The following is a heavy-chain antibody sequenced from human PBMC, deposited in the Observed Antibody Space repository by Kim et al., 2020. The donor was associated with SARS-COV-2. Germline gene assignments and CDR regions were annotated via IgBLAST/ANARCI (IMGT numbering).Heavy chain of an antibody. CDR3: ARGDYGDYYHDY. Sequence: ASVKVSCKASGYTFTGYYLHWVRQAPRQGLEWMGWINPNSGGTNYAQKFQGRVTMTRDTSISTAYMELSRLRSDDTAVYYCARGDYGDYYHDYWGQGTLVTVSS. CDR2: INPNSGGT. V-gene: IGHV1-2*02. CDR1: GYTFTGYY. J-gene: IGHJ4*02. D-gene: IGHD4-17*01.